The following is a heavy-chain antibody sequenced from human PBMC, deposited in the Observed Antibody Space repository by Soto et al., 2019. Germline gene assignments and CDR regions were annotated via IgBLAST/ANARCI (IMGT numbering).Heavy chain of an antibody. J-gene: IGHJ4*02. CDR3: ATAFSRWSPFDY. CDR2: ISDGGART. CDR1: GFTFSSYA. Sequence: EVQLLESGGGLVQPGGSLRLSCAPSGFTFSSYAMTWVRQAPGKGLEWVSGISDGGARTYYADSVKGRFTISRDNSKNTLYLQMNSLRAEDTAIYYCATAFSRWSPFDYWGQGTLVTVSS. V-gene: IGHV3-23*01. D-gene: IGHD6-13*01.